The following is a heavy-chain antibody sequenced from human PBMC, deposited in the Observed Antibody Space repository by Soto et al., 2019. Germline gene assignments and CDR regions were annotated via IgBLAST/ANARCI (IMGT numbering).Heavy chain of an antibody. CDR3: ARPPEGYCSGGNCHFDY. J-gene: IGHJ4*02. CDR2: IYPGDSDT. CDR1: GYNFATHW. D-gene: IGHD2-15*01. V-gene: IGHV5-51*01. Sequence: EVQLVQSGAEVKKPGESLKISCKGSGYNFATHWVAWVRQMPGKGLEWMGIIYPGDSDTTYSPSFQGRVNISVDKSLNTAYLQWNSLKASDTAIYYCARPPEGYCSGGNCHFDYWGQGTLVTVSS.